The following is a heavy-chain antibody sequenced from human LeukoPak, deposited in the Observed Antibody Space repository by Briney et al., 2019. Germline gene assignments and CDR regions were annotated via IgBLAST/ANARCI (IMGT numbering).Heavy chain of an antibody. CDR1: GFTFSSYG. V-gene: IGHV3-30*02. Sequence: GGSLRLSCAPSGFTFSSYGMHWVRQAPGKGLEWVTLIQHDGTNKYYADSVKGRFTISTDNSKNTLYLQMNSLRAEDTAVYYCAKTFGPSSGYYYFDYWGQGALVTVSS. CDR3: AKTFGPSSGYYYFDY. CDR2: IQHDGTNK. D-gene: IGHD3-22*01. J-gene: IGHJ4*02.